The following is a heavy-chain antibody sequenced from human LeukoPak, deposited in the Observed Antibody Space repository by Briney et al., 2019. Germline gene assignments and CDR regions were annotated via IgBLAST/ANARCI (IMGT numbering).Heavy chain of an antibody. D-gene: IGHD5-12*01. CDR2: ISYDGSNK. Sequence: GGSLRLSCAASGFTFSSYGMHWVRQAPGKGLEWVAVISYDGSNKYYADSVKGRFTISRDNSKNTLYLQMNSLRAEDTAVYYCAKDQVDSGYDYYFDYWGQGTLVTVSS. J-gene: IGHJ4*02. CDR3: AKDQVDSGYDYYFDY. V-gene: IGHV3-30*18. CDR1: GFTFSSYG.